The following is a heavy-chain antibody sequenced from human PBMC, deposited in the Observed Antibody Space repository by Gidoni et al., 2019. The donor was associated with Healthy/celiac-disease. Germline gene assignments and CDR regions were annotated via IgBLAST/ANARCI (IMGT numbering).Heavy chain of an antibody. CDR1: GFTFDDYA. J-gene: IGHJ6*03. D-gene: IGHD3-3*01. CDR3: AKTKSVFGAQYYMDV. Sequence: EVQLLESGGGLVQPGRSLRLSCAASGFTFDDYAMHWVRQAPGKGLEWVSGISWNSGSIGYADSVKGRFTISRDNAKNSLYLQMNSLRAEDTALYYCAKTKSVFGAQYYMDVWGKGTTVTVSS. CDR2: ISWNSGSI. V-gene: IGHV3-9*01.